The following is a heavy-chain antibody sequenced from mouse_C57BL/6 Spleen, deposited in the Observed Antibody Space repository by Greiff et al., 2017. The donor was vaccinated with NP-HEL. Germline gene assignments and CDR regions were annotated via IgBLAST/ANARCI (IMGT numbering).Heavy chain of an antibody. CDR1: GYTFTSYW. D-gene: IGHD2-3*01. CDR2: IYPSDSET. Sequence: QVQLKQPGAELVRPGSSVKLSCKASGYTFTSYWMDWVKQRPGQGLEWIGNIYPSDSETHYNQKFKDKATLTVDKSSSTAYMQLSSLTSEDSAVYYCARREDGYYGGSAYWGQGTLVTVSA. V-gene: IGHV1-61*01. J-gene: IGHJ3*01. CDR3: ARREDGYYGGSAY.